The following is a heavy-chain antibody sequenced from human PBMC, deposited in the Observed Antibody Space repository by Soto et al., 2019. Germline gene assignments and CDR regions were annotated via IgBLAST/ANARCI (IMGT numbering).Heavy chain of an antibody. CDR1: GYTFTSYA. CDR2: INAGNGNT. CDR3: ALDRRPVAGKY. D-gene: IGHD6-19*01. Sequence: ASVKVSCKASGYTFTSYAMHWVRQAPGQRLEWMVCINAGNGNTKYSQKFQGRVTITRDTSASTAYMELSSLRSEDTAVYYCALDRRPVAGKYWGQGTLVTVSS. J-gene: IGHJ4*02. V-gene: IGHV1-3*01.